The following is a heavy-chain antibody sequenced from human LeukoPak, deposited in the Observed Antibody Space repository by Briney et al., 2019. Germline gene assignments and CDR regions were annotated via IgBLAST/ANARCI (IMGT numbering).Heavy chain of an antibody. V-gene: IGHV1-18*01. CDR2: ISAYNGNT. J-gene: IGHJ4*02. Sequence: GASVKVSCKASGYTFTNYGISWVRQAPGQGLEWMGWISAYNGNTNYAQKLQGRVTMTTDTSTSTAYMELRSLRSDDTAVYYCARDHTHYDILTGYYNVGYFDYWGQGTLVTVSS. CDR1: GYTFTNYG. D-gene: IGHD3-9*01. CDR3: ARDHTHYDILTGYYNVGYFDY.